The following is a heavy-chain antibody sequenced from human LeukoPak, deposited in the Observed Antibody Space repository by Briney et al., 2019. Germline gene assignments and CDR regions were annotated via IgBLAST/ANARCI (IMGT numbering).Heavy chain of an antibody. Sequence: ASVKVSCKASGYTFTSYDINWVRQATRQGLEWMGWINPNSGGTVYAQKFKGRVTMTRDTSISTAYMELSGLRPDDTAIYYCVSYYHGSGSYYNDAFDVWGQGTMVTVSS. CDR1: GYTFTSYD. CDR2: INPNSGGT. J-gene: IGHJ3*01. D-gene: IGHD3-10*01. CDR3: VSYYHGSGSYYNDAFDV. V-gene: IGHV1-2*02.